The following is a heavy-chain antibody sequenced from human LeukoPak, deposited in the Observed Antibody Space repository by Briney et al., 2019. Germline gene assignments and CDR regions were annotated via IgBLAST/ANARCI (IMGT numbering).Heavy chain of an antibody. Sequence: GSLRLSCAASGFTFSSYAMSWVRQAPGKGLEWVSAISGSGGSTYYADSVKGRFTISRDNAKNSLYLQMNSLRAEDTAVYYCLVGQVAARRFDYWGQGTLVTVSS. J-gene: IGHJ4*02. CDR1: GFTFSSYA. V-gene: IGHV3-23*01. CDR2: ISGSGGST. D-gene: IGHD6-6*01. CDR3: LVGQVAARRFDY.